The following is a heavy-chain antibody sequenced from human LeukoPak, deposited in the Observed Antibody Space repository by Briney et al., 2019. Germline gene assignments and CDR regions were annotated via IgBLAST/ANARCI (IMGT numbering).Heavy chain of an antibody. CDR1: GFTFSDYY. CDR3: AARSEDIVVVVAARERLDY. V-gene: IGHV4-59*05. CDR2: IYYSGST. Sequence: GSLRLSCAASGFTFSDYYMSWIRQPPGKGLEWIGSIYYSGSTYYNPSLKSRVTISVDTSKNQFSLKLSSVTAADTAVYYCAARSEDIVVVVAARERLDYWGQGTLVTVSS. J-gene: IGHJ4*02. D-gene: IGHD2-15*01.